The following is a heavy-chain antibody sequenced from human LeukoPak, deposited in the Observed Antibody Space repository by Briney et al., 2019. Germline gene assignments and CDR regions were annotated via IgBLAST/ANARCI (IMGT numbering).Heavy chain of an antibody. J-gene: IGHJ4*02. Sequence: SETLSLTCSVSGGSISSSSYHWGWIRRSPGKGLEWIGSMYYRGTTFENSSLKSRLTLSIDTSNNHFSLKLTSVTAADTAVYFCAREYSRSVVAGSRPDLWGQGLLVTVSS. CDR1: GGSISSSSYH. CDR3: AREYSRSVVAGSRPDL. V-gene: IGHV4-39*02. CDR2: MYYRGTT. D-gene: IGHD2-21*01.